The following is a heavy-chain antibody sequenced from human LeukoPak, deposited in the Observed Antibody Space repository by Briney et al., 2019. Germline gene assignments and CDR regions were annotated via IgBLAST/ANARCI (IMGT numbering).Heavy chain of an antibody. CDR3: ARLTKLHAFDI. CDR2: IYSGGST. D-gene: IGHD1-26*01. Sequence: PGGSLRLSCAVSGFTVSSNFMSWVRQAPGTGLEWVSVIYSGGSTYYADSVKGRFTISRHNSKNTLYLEMNSLRAEDTAVYYCARLTKLHAFDIWGQGTMVTVSS. CDR1: GFTVSSNF. V-gene: IGHV3-53*04. J-gene: IGHJ3*02.